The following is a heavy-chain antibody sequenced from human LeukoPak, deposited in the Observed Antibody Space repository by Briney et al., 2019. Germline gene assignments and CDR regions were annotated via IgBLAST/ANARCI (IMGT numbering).Heavy chain of an antibody. CDR1: GGSFSGYY. CDR2: INHSGST. V-gene: IGHV4-34*01. Sequence: PSETLSLTCAVYGGSFSGYYWSWIRQPPGKGLERIGEINHSGSTNYNPSLKSRVTISVDTSKNQFSLKLSSVTAADTAVYYCARDRYFDWLPLDYWGQGTLVTVSS. D-gene: IGHD3-9*01. J-gene: IGHJ4*02. CDR3: ARDRYFDWLPLDY.